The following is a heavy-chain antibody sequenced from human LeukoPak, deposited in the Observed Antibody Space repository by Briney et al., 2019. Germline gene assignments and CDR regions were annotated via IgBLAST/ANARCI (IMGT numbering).Heavy chain of an antibody. Sequence: PGGSLRLSCAASGFTFSTYWISWVRQAPGKGLEWIGYIYYSGSTNYNPSLKSRVTISVDTSKNQFSLKLSSVTAADTAVYYCARENYDFRADYWGQGTLVTVSS. V-gene: IGHV4-59*01. J-gene: IGHJ4*02. CDR1: GFTFSTYW. CDR3: ARENYDFRADY. D-gene: IGHD3-3*01. CDR2: IYYSGST.